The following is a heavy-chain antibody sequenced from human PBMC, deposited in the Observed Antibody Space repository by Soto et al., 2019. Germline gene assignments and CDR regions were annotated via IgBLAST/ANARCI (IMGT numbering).Heavy chain of an antibody. J-gene: IGHJ6*02. Sequence: GGSLRLSCAASGFTFDDYTMHWVRQAPGKGLEWVSLISWDGGSTYYADSVKGRFTISRDNRKNSLYLQMNSLRTEDTALYYCAKGILMDDYYYGMDVWGQGTTVTVSS. CDR2: ISWDGGST. CDR3: AKGILMDDYYYGMDV. V-gene: IGHV3-43*01. CDR1: GFTFDDYT. D-gene: IGHD3-9*01.